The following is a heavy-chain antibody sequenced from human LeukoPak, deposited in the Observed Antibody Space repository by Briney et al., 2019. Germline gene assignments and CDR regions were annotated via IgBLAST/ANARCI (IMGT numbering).Heavy chain of an antibody. CDR2: IQYDDSVK. V-gene: IGHV3-30*02. Sequence: GGSLRLSCTASGFSFNKYGTHWVRQAPGKGLEWVTFIQYDDSVKFYADSVKGRFTISRDNAKNSLYLQMNSLRAEDTAVYYCARDPYDFWSGYLDYWGQGTLVTVSS. CDR1: GFSFNKYG. D-gene: IGHD3-3*01. J-gene: IGHJ4*02. CDR3: ARDPYDFWSGYLDY.